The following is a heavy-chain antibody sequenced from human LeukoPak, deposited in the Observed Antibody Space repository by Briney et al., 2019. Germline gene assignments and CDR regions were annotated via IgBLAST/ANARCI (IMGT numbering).Heavy chain of an antibody. CDR1: GGTFSSYA. CDR3: ARVGQLLPYYFDY. J-gene: IGHJ4*02. V-gene: IGHV1-69*01. Sequence: GASVKVSCKASGGTFSSYAISWVRQAPGQGLEWMGGIIPIFGTANYAQKFQGRVTITAVESTSTAYMELSSLRSEDTAVYYCARVGQLLPYYFDYWGQGTLVTVSS. CDR2: IIPIFGTA. D-gene: IGHD2-2*01.